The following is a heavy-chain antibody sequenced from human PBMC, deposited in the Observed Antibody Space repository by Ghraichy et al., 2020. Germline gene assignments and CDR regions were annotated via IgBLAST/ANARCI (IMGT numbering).Heavy chain of an antibody. Sequence: SETLSLTCTVSGGSISSYYWSWIRQPPGKGLEWIGYIYYSGSTNYNPSLKSRVTISVDTSKNQFSLKLSSVTAADTAVYYCAREIIYCSGGSCYTYFDYWGQGTLVTVSS. V-gene: IGHV4-59*01. CDR1: GGSISSYY. CDR3: AREIIYCSGGSCYTYFDY. J-gene: IGHJ4*02. CDR2: IYYSGST. D-gene: IGHD2-15*01.